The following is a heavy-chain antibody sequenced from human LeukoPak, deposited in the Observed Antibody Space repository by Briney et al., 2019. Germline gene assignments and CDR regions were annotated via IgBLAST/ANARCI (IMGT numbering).Heavy chain of an antibody. V-gene: IGHV4-39*07. J-gene: IGHJ4*02. CDR2: IYYSGST. Sequence: PSETLSLTCTVSGGSISSSSYYWGWIRQPPGKGLEWIGSIYYSGSTYYNPSLKSRVTISVDTSKNQFSLKLSSVTAADTAVYYCARTQWLVPFDYWGQGTLVTVSS. CDR1: GGSISSSSYY. D-gene: IGHD6-19*01. CDR3: ARTQWLVPFDY.